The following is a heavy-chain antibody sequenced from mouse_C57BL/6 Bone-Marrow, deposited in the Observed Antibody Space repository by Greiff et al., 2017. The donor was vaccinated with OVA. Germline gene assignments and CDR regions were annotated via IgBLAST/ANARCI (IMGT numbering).Heavy chain of an antibody. J-gene: IGHJ2*01. CDR1: GYTFTDYE. D-gene: IGHD2-5*01. CDR3: TNSYSNYGDFDY. V-gene: IGHV1-15*01. Sequence: VQLKESGAELVRPGASVTLSCKASGYTFTDYEMHWVKQTPVHGLEWIGAIDPETGGTAYNQKFKGKAILTADKSSSTAYMELRSLTSEDSAVYYCTNSYSNYGDFDYWGQGTTLTVSS. CDR2: IDPETGGT.